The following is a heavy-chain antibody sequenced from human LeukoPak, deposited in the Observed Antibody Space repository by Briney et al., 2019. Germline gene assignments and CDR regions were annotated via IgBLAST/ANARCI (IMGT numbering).Heavy chain of an antibody. CDR2: IYYSGNT. J-gene: IGHJ4*02. D-gene: IGHD4-17*01. V-gene: IGHV4-39*01. CDR3: ARYPTATVSFDY. Sequence: SETLSLTCTVSGGSISSSSYYRGWIRQPPGKGLEWIGSIYYSGNTYYNPSLKSRVTISVDTSKIQFSLRLSSVTAADTAVYFCARYPTATVSFDYWGQGTLATVSS. CDR1: GGSISSSSYY.